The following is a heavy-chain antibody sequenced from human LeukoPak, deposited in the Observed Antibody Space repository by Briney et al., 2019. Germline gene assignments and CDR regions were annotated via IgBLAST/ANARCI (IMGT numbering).Heavy chain of an antibody. CDR1: GFTFSSYG. CDR2: ISGSGGST. V-gene: IGHV3-23*01. Sequence: GGSLRLSCAASGFTFSSYGMSWVRQAPGKGLEWVSAISGSGGSTYYADSVKGWFTISRDISKNTLYLQMNSLRAEDTAVYYCAKTLLLRYFDWFFDYWGQGTLVTVSS. D-gene: IGHD3-9*01. CDR3: AKTLLLRYFDWFFDY. J-gene: IGHJ4*02.